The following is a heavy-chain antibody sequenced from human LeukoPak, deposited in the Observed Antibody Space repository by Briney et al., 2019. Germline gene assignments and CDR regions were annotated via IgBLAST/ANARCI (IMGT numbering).Heavy chain of an antibody. V-gene: IGHV1-69*02. CDR1: GGTFSSYT. CDR2: IIPILAIA. D-gene: IGHD2-15*01. J-gene: IGHJ4*02. CDR3: ARGYCSGGSCYSLDY. Sequence: SVKVSCKASGGTFSSYTISCVRQAPRQALEWMGRIIPILAIANYAQKFQDRVTITADKSTSTAYMELSSLRYEDTAVYYCARGYCSGGSCYSLDYWGQGTLVTVSS.